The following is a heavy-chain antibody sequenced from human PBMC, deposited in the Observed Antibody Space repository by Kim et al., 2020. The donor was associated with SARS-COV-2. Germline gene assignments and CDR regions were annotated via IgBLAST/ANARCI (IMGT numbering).Heavy chain of an antibody. CDR3: ARGADCSSGYRGLGY. D-gene: IGHD2-2*01. V-gene: IGHV1-18*01. J-gene: IGHJ4*03. CDR1: GYTFTAYG. Sequence: ASVKVSCKASGYTFTAYGMGWVRQAPGQGLEWMGWISTSTGNTTYAQGLKGRLAVTADTSTTTVHMLFSSLQSDDTAVYYCARGADCSSGYRGLGY. CDR2: ISTSTGNT.